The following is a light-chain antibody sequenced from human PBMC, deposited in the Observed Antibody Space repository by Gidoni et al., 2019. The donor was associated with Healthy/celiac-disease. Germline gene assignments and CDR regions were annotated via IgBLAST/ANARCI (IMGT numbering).Light chain of an antibody. Sequence: QSVLTQPPSVSGAPGQRVTISCTGGSSNIGAGYYVHWYQQLPGTAPKLLIYGNSNRPSGVPDRFSCSKSGTSASLAITGLQAEDEADYYCQSYDSSLSGSVVFGGGTKLTVL. J-gene: IGLJ2*01. CDR1: SSNIGAGYY. CDR2: GNS. V-gene: IGLV1-40*01. CDR3: QSYDSSLSGSVV.